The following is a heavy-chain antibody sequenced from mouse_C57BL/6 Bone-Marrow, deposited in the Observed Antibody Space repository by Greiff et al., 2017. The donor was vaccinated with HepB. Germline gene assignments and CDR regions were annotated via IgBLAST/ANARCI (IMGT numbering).Heavy chain of an antibody. V-gene: IGHV10-1*01. Sequence: GGGLVQPKGSLKLSCAASGFSFNTYAMNWVRQAPGKGLEWVARIRSKSNNYATYYADSVKDRFTISRDDSESMLYLQMNNLKAEDTAMYYCVRHEGYGTGFDYWGQGTTLTVSS. CDR2: IRSKSNNYAT. J-gene: IGHJ2*01. CDR3: VRHEGYGTGFDY. D-gene: IGHD1-1*01. CDR1: GFSFNTYA.